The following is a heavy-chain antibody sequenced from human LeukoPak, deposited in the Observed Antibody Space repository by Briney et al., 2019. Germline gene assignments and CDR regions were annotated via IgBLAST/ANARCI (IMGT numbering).Heavy chain of an antibody. CDR2: IKEDGSEK. D-gene: IGHD3-9*01. V-gene: IGHV3-7*03. CDR3: AKDHYDILTGYYKD. Sequence: GGSLRLSCAASGFTFSNFWMSWVRQAPGKGLEWVANIKEDGSEKYYVESVTGRFTISRDNAKNSLFLQMNSLRAEDTALYYCAKDHYDILTGYYKDWGQGTLVTVSS. CDR1: GFTFSNFW. J-gene: IGHJ4*02.